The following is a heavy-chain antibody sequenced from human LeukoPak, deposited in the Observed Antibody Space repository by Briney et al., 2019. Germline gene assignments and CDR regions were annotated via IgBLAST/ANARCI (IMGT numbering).Heavy chain of an antibody. CDR1: GFTFSDYS. CDR2: ITSTSDTI. J-gene: IGHJ4*02. V-gene: IGHV3-48*01. D-gene: IGHD3-22*01. Sequence: GGSLRLSCEGSGFTFSDYSMNWVRQAPGEGLEWLSYITSTSDTIYYADSVKGRFTSSRDNARNSVYLQMNSLRAEDTAVCYCARSSGYPFFDYWGQGTLVTVSS. CDR3: ARSSGYPFFDY.